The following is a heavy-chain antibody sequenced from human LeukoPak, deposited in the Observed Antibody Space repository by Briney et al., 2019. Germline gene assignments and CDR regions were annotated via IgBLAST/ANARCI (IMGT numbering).Heavy chain of an antibody. CDR3: ARGPLRYFDW. J-gene: IGHJ4*02. CDR2: IIPILGIA. Sequence: GASVKVSRKAFGGTFSSYAISWVRQAPGQGLEWMGRIIPILGIANYAQKFQGRVTITADKSTSTAYMELSSLRSEDTAVYYCARGPLRYFDWWGQGTLVTVSS. CDR1: GGTFSSYA. V-gene: IGHV1-69*04. D-gene: IGHD3-9*01.